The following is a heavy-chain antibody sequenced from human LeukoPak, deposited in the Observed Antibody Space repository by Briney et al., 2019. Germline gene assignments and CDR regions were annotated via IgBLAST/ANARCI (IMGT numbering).Heavy chain of an antibody. CDR3: ARVPVMDFYYYSYMDV. CDR2: ISSIGTI. CDR1: GFTFSSYD. J-gene: IGHJ6*03. Sequence: GGSLRLSCAASGFTFSSYDMSWVRQAPGKGLEWVSYISSIGTIYYADSVKGRFTISRDNAKNSLYLQMNSLRAEDTALYYCARVPVMDFYYYSYMDVWGKGTTVTVSS. V-gene: IGHV3-11*01. D-gene: IGHD2-8*01.